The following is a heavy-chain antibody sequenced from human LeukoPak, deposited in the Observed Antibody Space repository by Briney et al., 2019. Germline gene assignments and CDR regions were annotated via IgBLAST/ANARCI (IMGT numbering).Heavy chain of an antibody. CDR2: FDPEDGET. CDR3: ATDPPYYDSSGAIAFDI. V-gene: IGHV1-24*01. J-gene: IGHJ3*02. CDR1: GYTLTELS. D-gene: IGHD3-22*01. Sequence: GASVKVSCKVSGYTLTELSMHWVRQAPGKGLEWMGGFDPEDGETIYAQKFQGRVTMTEDTSTDTAYMELSSLRSEDTAVYYCATDPPYYDSSGAIAFDIWGQGTMVTVSS.